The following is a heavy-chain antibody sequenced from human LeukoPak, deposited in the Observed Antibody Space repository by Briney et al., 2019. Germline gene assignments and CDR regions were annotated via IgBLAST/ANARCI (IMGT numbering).Heavy chain of an antibody. CDR1: GGSISNFY. V-gene: IGHV4-59*01. J-gene: IGHJ6*03. Sequence: SETLSLTCTVSGGSISNFYWNWIRQAPGKGLEWVGYVYYTGSTTYNPSLKTRVSLSLNTSRNTFSLQVPSVTAADTAVYYCARGPDSHYYDSRGYLKLRHDYYMDVWGKGTSVTVSS. CDR3: ARGPDSHYYDSRGYLKLRHDYYMDV. D-gene: IGHD3-22*01. CDR2: VYYTGST.